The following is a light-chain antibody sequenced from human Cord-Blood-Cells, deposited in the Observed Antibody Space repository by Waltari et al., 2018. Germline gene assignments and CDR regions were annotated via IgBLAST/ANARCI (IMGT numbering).Light chain of an antibody. J-gene: IGKJ3*01. Sequence: EIVLTQSPATLSLSPGERATLSCRASQSVSSYVAWYQQKPGQAPRLLIYDASNRATGIPARFSGSGSGTDFTLTISSLEPEDFAVYYCQQRSNWPFTLGPGTKVDIK. CDR2: DAS. CDR3: QQRSNWPFT. CDR1: QSVSSY. V-gene: IGKV3-11*01.